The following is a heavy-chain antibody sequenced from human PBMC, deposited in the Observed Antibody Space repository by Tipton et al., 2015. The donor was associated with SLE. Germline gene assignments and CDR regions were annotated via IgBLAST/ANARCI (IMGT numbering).Heavy chain of an antibody. CDR3: ARGTRSIAAWGLRPLYFDY. J-gene: IGHJ4*02. V-gene: IGHV4-34*01. D-gene: IGHD4-17*01. Sequence: TLSLTCAVYGGSFSDYYWSWIRQPPGKGLEWIGEINHSGSTNYNPSLKSGVTISVDTSKNQFSLKLSSVTAADTAVYYCARGTRSIAAWGLRPLYFDYWGQGTLVTVSS. CDR2: INHSGST. CDR1: GGSFSDYY.